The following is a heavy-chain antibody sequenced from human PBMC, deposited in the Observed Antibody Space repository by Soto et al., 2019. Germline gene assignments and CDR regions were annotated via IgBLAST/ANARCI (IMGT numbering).Heavy chain of an antibody. D-gene: IGHD2-8*01. Sequence: GGSLRLSCAASGFTFSTYAMRWVRQAPGKGLEWVSEIGGSGGTTYYADSVKGRFTISRDNSRNTLYLQMNSLRAEDTAVYYCAKVEVYHCSKGVCYKLNKYYSDHWGQGTLVTVSS. CDR2: IGGSGGTT. V-gene: IGHV3-23*01. CDR3: AKVEVYHCSKGVCYKLNKYYSDH. J-gene: IGHJ4*02. CDR1: GFTFSTYA.